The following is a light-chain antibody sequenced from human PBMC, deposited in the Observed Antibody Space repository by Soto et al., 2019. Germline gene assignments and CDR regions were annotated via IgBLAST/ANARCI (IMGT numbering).Light chain of an antibody. V-gene: IGLV1-47*01. CDR1: SSNIGSNY. J-gene: IGLJ1*01. CDR3: AAWDDSLSGL. CDR2: RNN. Sequence: QSVLTQPPSASGTPGQRVTISCSGSSSNIGSNYVYWYQQLPGTAPKLLINRNNQRPSGVPERFSGSKSGTAASLAISGLRSEDEADYYCAAWDDSLSGLFGTGTKLTVL.